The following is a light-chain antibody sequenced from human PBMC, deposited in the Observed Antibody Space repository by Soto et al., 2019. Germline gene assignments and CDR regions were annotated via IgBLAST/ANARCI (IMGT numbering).Light chain of an antibody. CDR3: QQSYSVLYT. Sequence: DIQMTQSPSSLSASVGDRVTITCRASQSISRYLSWYQKKPGKAPKLLIYATTTLQVGVPSRFRGSGAGTDCTLTISSLQPEDFATYYCQQSYSVLYTFGQGTQLEIK. CDR1: QSISRY. J-gene: IGKJ2*01. V-gene: IGKV1-39*01. CDR2: ATT.